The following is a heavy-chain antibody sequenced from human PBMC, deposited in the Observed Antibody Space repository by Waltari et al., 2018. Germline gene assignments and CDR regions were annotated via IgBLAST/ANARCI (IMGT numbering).Heavy chain of an antibody. V-gene: IGHV3-74*01. CDR3: ASGGFAARPSDY. Sequence: EVQLVESGGGLVQPGGSLRLSCAASGFPFSSYWMHWVRQAPGKGLVWVSRINSDGSSTSYADSVKGRFTISRDNAKNTLYLQMNSLRAEDTAVYYCASGGFAARPSDYWGQGTLVTVSS. J-gene: IGHJ4*02. CDR2: INSDGSST. CDR1: GFPFSSYW. D-gene: IGHD6-6*01.